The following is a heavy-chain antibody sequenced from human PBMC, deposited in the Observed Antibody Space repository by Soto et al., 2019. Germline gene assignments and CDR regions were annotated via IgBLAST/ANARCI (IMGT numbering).Heavy chain of an antibody. V-gene: IGHV4-59*01. Sequence: PSETLSLTCTVSGGSINSYYWSWIRQPPGKGLEWIGYIYYSGSTNYNPSLKSRVTISVDTSKNQFSLKLSSVTAADTAVYYCARDYRSYSSGWYLGSGFDPWGQGTLVTVSS. J-gene: IGHJ5*02. D-gene: IGHD6-19*01. CDR1: GGSINSYY. CDR2: IYYSGST. CDR3: ARDYRSYSSGWYLGSGFDP.